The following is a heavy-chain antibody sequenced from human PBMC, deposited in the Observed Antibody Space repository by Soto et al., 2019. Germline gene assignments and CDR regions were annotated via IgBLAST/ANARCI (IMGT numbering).Heavy chain of an antibody. CDR3: AKGRKDYYGMDV. CDR1: GGTCSSYA. CDR2: IIPMFGTA. V-gene: IGHV1-69*01. J-gene: IGHJ6*02. Sequence: QVQLVQSGAEVKKPGSSVKFSCKAAGGTCSSYAISWVLQAPGQGLVWMGGIIPMFGTANYAQQFQGRVTITADESTSTAYRELSSLRSEDTAVYYCAKGRKDYYGMDVWGQGTTVTVSS.